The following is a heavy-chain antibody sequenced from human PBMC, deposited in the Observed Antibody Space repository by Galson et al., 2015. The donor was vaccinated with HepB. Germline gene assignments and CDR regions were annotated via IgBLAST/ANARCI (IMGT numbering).Heavy chain of an antibody. J-gene: IGHJ2*01. Sequence: SVKVSCKASGYTFTSYAMNWVRQAPGQGLEWMGWINTNTGNPTYAQGFTGRFVFSLDTSVSTAYLQISSLKAEDTAVYYCARDRRYSSSWYSGNWYFDLWGRGTLVTVSS. CDR3: ARDRRYSSSWYSGNWYFDL. CDR2: INTNTGNP. V-gene: IGHV7-4-1*02. CDR1: GYTFTSYA. D-gene: IGHD6-13*01.